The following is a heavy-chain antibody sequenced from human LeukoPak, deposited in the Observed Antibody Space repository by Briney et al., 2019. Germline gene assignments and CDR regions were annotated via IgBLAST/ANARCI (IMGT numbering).Heavy chain of an antibody. CDR2: INHSGST. J-gene: IGHJ4*02. V-gene: IGHV4-34*01. D-gene: IGHD3-3*01. CDR3: GRLLLEGVDY. CDR1: GGSFSGYF. Sequence: PSETLSLTCAVYGGSFSGYFWSWIRQPPGKGLEWIGEINHSGSTNYNPSLKSRVTISIVTSKNQSSLKLSSVTAADTAVYYCGRLLLEGVDYWGQGTLVTVSS.